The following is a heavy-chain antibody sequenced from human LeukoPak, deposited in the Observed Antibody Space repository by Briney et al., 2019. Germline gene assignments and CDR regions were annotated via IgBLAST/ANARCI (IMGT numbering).Heavy chain of an antibody. Sequence: AGGSLSLSPADPGYTFSIYAVCGVRQAPGKGLEWVSVISGSGGSTYYADSVEGRFTISRDNSKNTLYLQMNSLRVEDTAVYYCAKLTRKLETSESGGSFDYWGQGTLVTVSS. J-gene: IGHJ4*02. CDR1: GYTFSIYA. D-gene: IGHD2-15*01. CDR3: AKLTRKLETSESGGSFDY. V-gene: IGHV3-23*01. CDR2: ISGSGGST.